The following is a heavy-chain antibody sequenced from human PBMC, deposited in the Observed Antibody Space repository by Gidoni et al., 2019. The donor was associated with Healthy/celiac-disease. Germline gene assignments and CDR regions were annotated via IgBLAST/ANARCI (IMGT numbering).Heavy chain of an antibody. Sequence: EVQLVESGGGLVQPGGSLRLSCAASGFTFSSYSMNWVRQAPGKGLEWVSYISSSSSTIYYADSVKGRVTIARDNAKNSLYLQMNSLGDEDTAVYYCAREDSSTVTEYDCYYYGMDVWGQGTTVTVSS. CDR1: GFTFSSYS. J-gene: IGHJ6*02. V-gene: IGHV3-48*02. CDR3: AREDSSTVTEYDCYYYGMDV. D-gene: IGHD4-17*01. CDR2: ISSSSSTI.